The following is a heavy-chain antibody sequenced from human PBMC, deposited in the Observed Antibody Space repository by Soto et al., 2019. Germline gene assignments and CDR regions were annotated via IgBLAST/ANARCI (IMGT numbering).Heavy chain of an antibody. CDR3: ARARNPNCSGGSCYKISSAFDI. J-gene: IGHJ3*02. CDR1: GFTFSSYG. Sequence: GGSLRLSCAASGFTFSSYGMHWVRQAPGKGLEWVAVIWYDGSNKYYADSVKGRFTLSGDNSKNTLYLQMNTLRAEDTAVYSCARARNPNCSGGSCYKISSAFDIWGQGTMVTVSS. CDR2: IWYDGSNK. D-gene: IGHD2-15*01. V-gene: IGHV3-33*01.